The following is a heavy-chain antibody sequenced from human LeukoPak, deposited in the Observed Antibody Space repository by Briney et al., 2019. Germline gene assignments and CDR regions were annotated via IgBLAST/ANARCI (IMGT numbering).Heavy chain of an antibody. CDR1: GFTFSSYA. V-gene: IGHV3-23*01. CDR3: SKDSIRSVNTFDY. CDR2: ISGSGGST. J-gene: IGHJ4*02. Sequence: GGSLRLSCAASGFTFSSYAMSWVRQAPGKGLEWVSAISGSGGSTYYADSVKGRFTISRDNSKNTLYLQMNSLRAEDTAVYYCSKDSIRSVNTFDYWGQGTLVNVSS. D-gene: IGHD4-17*01.